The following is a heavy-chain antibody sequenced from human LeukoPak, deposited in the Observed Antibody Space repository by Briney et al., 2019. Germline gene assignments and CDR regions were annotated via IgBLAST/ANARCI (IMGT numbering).Heavy chain of an antibody. V-gene: IGHV3-30*04. Sequence: QAGGSLRLSCAASGFTFSSYAMHWVRQAPGKGLEWVAVISYDGSNKYYADSVKGRFTISRDNSKNTLYLQMNSLRAEDTAVYYCAKDHHIVLMVYATGGMDVWGQGTTVTVSS. CDR3: AKDHHIVLMVYATGGMDV. CDR1: GFTFSSYA. CDR2: ISYDGSNK. J-gene: IGHJ6*01. D-gene: IGHD2-8*01.